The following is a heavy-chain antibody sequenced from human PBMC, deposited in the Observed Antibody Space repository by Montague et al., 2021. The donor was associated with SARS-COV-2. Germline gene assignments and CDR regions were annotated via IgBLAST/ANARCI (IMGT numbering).Heavy chain of an antibody. CDR2: INHGGST. Sequence: SETLSLTCAVYGGSFSDYHWSWIRQPPGGGLEWIGRINHGGSTKYNPSLKSRVTMSIDTSKNQFSLKLSSVTAADTAVYYCARGTPGYWGQGTLVTVSS. CDR3: ARGTPGY. D-gene: IGHD2-2*03. V-gene: IGHV4-34*01. CDR1: GGSFSDYH. J-gene: IGHJ4*02.